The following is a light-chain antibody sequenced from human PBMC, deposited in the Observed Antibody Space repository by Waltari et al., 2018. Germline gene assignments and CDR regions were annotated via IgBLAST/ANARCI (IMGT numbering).Light chain of an antibody. CDR1: QSVLYNSNNKNY. Sequence: DIVMTQSPDSLPVSLGERATINCKSSQSVLYNSNNKNYLAWYQQKPGQPPKLLIYWASTRESGVPDRFSGSGSGTDFTLTVSSLQAEDVAVYYCQQYYTTPFTFGPGTKVDI. CDR3: QQYYTTPFT. J-gene: IGKJ3*01. CDR2: WAS. V-gene: IGKV4-1*01.